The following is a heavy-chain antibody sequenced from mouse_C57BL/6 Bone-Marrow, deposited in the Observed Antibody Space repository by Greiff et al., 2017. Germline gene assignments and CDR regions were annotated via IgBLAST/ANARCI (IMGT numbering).Heavy chain of an antibody. CDR3: ARSYYYGSSSHWYFDV. Sequence: EVMLVESGPELVKPGDSVKISCKASGYSFTGYFMNWVMQSHGKSLEWIGRINPYNGDTFYNQKFKGKATLTVDKSSSTAHMELRSLTSEDSAVYYCARSYYYGSSSHWYFDVWGTGTTVTVSS. CDR2: INPYNGDT. D-gene: IGHD1-1*01. J-gene: IGHJ1*03. V-gene: IGHV1-20*01. CDR1: GYSFTGYF.